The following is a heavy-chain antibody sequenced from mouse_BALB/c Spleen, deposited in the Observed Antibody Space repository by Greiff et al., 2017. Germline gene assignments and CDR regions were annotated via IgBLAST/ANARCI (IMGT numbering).Heavy chain of an antibody. CDR1: GFTFSSFG. D-gene: IGHD1-1*01. V-gene: IGHV5-17*02. CDR2: ISSGSSTI. Sequence: EVKLVESGGGLVQPGGSRKLSCAASGFTFSSFGMHWVRQAPEKGLEWVAYISSGSSTIYYADTVKGRFTISRDNPKNTLFLQMTSLRSEDTAMYYCARKVVAKDYYAMDYWGQGTSVTVSS. CDR3: ARKVVAKDYYAMDY. J-gene: IGHJ4*01.